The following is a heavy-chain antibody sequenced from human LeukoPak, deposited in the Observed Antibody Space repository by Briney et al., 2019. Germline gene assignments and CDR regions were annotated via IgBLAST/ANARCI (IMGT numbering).Heavy chain of an antibody. D-gene: IGHD3-10*01. J-gene: IGHJ3*02. CDR1: GFTFSSYA. CDR3: AKDLGLLWFGDMGDAFDI. CDR2: ISGSGGST. Sequence: GGSPRLSCAASGFTFSSYAMSWVRQAPGKGLEWVSAISGSGGSTYYADSVKGRFTISRDNSKNTLYLQMNSLRAEDTAVYYCAKDLGLLWFGDMGDAFDIWGQGTMVTVSS. V-gene: IGHV3-23*01.